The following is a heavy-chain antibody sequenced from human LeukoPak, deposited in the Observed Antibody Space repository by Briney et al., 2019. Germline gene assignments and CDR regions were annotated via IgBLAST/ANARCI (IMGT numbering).Heavy chain of an antibody. V-gene: IGHV3-53*05. J-gene: IGHJ4*02. CDR1: GFTVSSNY. Sequence: GGSLRLSCAASGFTVSSNYMSWVRQAPGKGLEWVSVIYSGGSTYYADSVKGRFTISRDNSKNTLYLQMNSLRAEDTAVYYCARAYSSSPYYFDYWGQGTLVTVSS. CDR2: IYSGGST. D-gene: IGHD6-13*01. CDR3: ARAYSSSPYYFDY.